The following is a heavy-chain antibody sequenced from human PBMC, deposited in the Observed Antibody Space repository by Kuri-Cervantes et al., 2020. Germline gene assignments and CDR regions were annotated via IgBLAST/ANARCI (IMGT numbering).Heavy chain of an antibody. Sequence: SETLSLTCTVSGGSISSSSYYWGWIRQPPGKGLEWIGSIYYSGSTYYNPSLKSRVTISVDTSKNRFSLKLSSVTAADTAVYYCARVGSSSHRDLNWFDPWGQRTLVTVSS. CDR3: ARVGSSSHRDLNWFDP. D-gene: IGHD6-13*01. CDR2: IYYSGST. CDR1: GGSISSSSYY. J-gene: IGHJ5*02. V-gene: IGHV4-39*07.